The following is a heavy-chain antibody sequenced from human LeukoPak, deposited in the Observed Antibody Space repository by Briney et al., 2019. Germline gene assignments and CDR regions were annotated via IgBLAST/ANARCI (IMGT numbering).Heavy chain of an antibody. CDR1: GGPFSGYY. CDR3: ARGGRLSHGMDV. J-gene: IGHJ6*02. V-gene: IGHV4-34*01. D-gene: IGHD3-3*01. CDR2: INHSGST. Sequence: PSETLSLTCAVYGGPFSGYYWSWIRQPPGKGLEWIGEINHSGSTNYNPSLKSRVTISVDTSKNQFSLKLSSVTAADTAVYYCARGGRLSHGMDVWGQGTTVTVSS.